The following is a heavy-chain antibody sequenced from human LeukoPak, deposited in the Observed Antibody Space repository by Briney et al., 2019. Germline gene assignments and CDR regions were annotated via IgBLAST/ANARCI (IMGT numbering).Heavy chain of an antibody. J-gene: IGHJ4*02. V-gene: IGHV1-69*04. CDR2: IIPVAGVT. CDR1: GGTFSNYA. CDR3: ARDPGAYGDYFRPSGWDS. Sequence: SVKVSCKASGGTFSNYAIGWVRQAPGQGLEWMGRIIPVAGVTNNAQKFQGRVTITADTSTSTAYMELRNLISEDTAVYYCARDPGAYGDYFRPSGWDSWGQGTLVIVSS. D-gene: IGHD4-17*01.